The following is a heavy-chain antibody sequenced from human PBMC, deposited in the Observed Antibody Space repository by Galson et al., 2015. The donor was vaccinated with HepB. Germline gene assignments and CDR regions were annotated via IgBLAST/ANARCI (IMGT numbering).Heavy chain of an antibody. Sequence: SLRLSCAASGFTFSSYGMHWVRQAPGKGLEWVAVISYDGSNKYYADSVKGRFTISRDNSKNTLYLQMNSLRAEDTAVYYCAKEKNFWSGFFDYWGQGTLVTVSS. CDR3: AKEKNFWSGFFDY. V-gene: IGHV3-30*18. J-gene: IGHJ4*02. CDR2: ISYDGSNK. D-gene: IGHD3-3*01. CDR1: GFTFSSYG.